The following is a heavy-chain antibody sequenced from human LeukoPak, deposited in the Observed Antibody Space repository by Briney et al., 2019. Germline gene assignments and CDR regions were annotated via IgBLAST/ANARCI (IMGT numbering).Heavy chain of an antibody. V-gene: IGHV4-59*08. Sequence: PSETLSLTCTVSGGSISSYYWSWIRQPPGKGLEWIGYIYYSGSTNYNPSLKSRVTISVDTSKNQFSLKLSSVTAADTAVYYCARGLGPRGEVPFDYWGQGTLVTVSS. CDR1: GGSISSYY. J-gene: IGHJ4*02. CDR2: IYYSGST. D-gene: IGHD2-21*01. CDR3: ARGLGPRGEVPFDY.